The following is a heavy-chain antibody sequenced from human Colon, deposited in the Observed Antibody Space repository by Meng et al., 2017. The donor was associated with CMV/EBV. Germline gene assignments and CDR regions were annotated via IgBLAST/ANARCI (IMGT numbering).Heavy chain of an antibody. Sequence: GESLKISCAASGFTFSSYAMHWVRQAPGKGLEWVAVISYDGSNKYYADSVKGRFTISRDNSKNTLYLQMNSLRAEDTAVYYCAREPDSSRFLEWLLEVGYFDYWGQGTLVTVSS. D-gene: IGHD3-3*01. CDR3: AREPDSSRFLEWLLEVGYFDY. CDR1: GFTFSSYA. V-gene: IGHV3-30*04. J-gene: IGHJ4*02. CDR2: ISYDGSNK.